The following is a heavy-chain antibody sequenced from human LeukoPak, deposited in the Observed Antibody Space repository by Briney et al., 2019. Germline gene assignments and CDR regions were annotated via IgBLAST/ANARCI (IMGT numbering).Heavy chain of an antibody. CDR3: AKELVLLWFEAHGGFDP. J-gene: IGHJ5*02. D-gene: IGHD3-10*01. V-gene: IGHV3-23*01. CDR2: ISGSGGST. Sequence: GGSLRLSCAASGFTFSSYAMSWVRQAPGKGLEWVSAISGSGGSTYYADSVKGRFTIPRDNSKNTLYLQMNSLRAEDTAVYYCAKELVLLWFEAHGGFDPWGQGTLVTVSS. CDR1: GFTFSSYA.